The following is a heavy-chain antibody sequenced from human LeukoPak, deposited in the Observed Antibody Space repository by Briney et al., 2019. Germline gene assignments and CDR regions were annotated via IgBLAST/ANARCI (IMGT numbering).Heavy chain of an antibody. V-gene: IGHV4-4*02. CDR3: ARDVRVPVGPYYYYYYGMDV. Sequence: SGTLSLTCAVSGGSNSSSNWWSWVRQPPGKGLEWIGEIYHSGSTNYNPSLKSRVTISVDKSKNQFSLKLSSVTAADTAVYYCARDVRVPVGPYYYYYYGMDVWGQGTTVTVSS. CDR1: GGSNSSSNW. J-gene: IGHJ6*02. CDR2: IYHSGST. D-gene: IGHD3-10*02.